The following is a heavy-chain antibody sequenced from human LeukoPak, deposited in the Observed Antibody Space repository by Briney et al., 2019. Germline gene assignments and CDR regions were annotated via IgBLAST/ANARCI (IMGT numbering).Heavy chain of an antibody. V-gene: IGHV4-59*01. CDR3: ASSTPSYCSSTSCPHYWYFDL. CDR1: GGSISSYY. D-gene: IGHD2-2*01. CDR2: IYYSGST. Sequence: SETLSLTCTASGGSISSYYWSWIRQPPGKGLEWIGYIYYSGSTNYNPSLKSRVTISVDTSKNQFSLKLSSVTAADTAVYYCASSTPSYCSSTSCPHYWYFDLWGRGTLVTVSS. J-gene: IGHJ2*01.